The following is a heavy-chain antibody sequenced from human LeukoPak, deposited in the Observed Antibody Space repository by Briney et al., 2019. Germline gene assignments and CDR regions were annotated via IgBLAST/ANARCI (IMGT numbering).Heavy chain of an antibody. CDR2: IYYSGST. Sequence: SETLSLTCTVSGGSISSGGYYWSWIRQHPGKGLEWIGYIYYSGSTYYNPSLKSRVTISVDTSKNQFSLKLSSVTAADTAVYYCAREGPITQNWFDPWGQGTLVTVSS. CDR1: GGSISSGGYY. V-gene: IGHV4-31*03. CDR3: AREGPITQNWFDP. J-gene: IGHJ5*02. D-gene: IGHD3-10*01.